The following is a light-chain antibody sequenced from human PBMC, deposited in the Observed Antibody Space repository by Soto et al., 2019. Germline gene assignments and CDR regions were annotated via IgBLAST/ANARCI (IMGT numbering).Light chain of an antibody. CDR2: EVS. J-gene: IGLJ3*02. CDR3: NSYTSTSARV. CDR1: SNDVGGFDF. V-gene: IGLV2-14*01. Sequence: QSVLTQPASVSGSPGQSITISCTGTSNDVGGFDFVSWYQQHPGKAPKVIIYEVSNRPSGGSDRFSGSKSGNTASLTISGLQAEDEADYYCNSYTSTSARVFGGGTKLTVL.